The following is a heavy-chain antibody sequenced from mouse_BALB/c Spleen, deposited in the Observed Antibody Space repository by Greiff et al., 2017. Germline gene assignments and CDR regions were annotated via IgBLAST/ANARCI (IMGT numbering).Heavy chain of an antibody. CDR1: GYSITSGYY. D-gene: IGHD1-1*01. CDR2: ISYDGSN. V-gene: IGHV3-6*02. J-gene: IGHJ3*01. Sequence: EVQLQQSGPGLVKPSQSLSLTCSVTGYSITSGYYWNWIRQFPGNKLEWMGYISYDGSNNYNPSLKNRISITRDTSKNQFFLKLNSVTTEDTATYYCARDYYGSSIFAYWGQGTLVTVSA. CDR3: ARDYYGSSIFAY.